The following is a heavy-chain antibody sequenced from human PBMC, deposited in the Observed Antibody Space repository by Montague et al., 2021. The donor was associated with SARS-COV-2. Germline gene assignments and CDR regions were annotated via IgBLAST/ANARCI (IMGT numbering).Heavy chain of an antibody. Sequence: CAISGDSVSSNSAAWNWIRQSPSRGLEWLGRTYYRSKWYNDYAVSVKSRITINPDTSKNQFSLQLNSVTREDTAVYYCVRGLWFGELLSLYYYYGMDVWGQGTTVTVSS. CDR2: TYYRSKWYN. D-gene: IGHD3-10*01. J-gene: IGHJ6*02. V-gene: IGHV6-1*01. CDR1: GDSVSSNSAA. CDR3: VRGLWFGELLSLYYYYGMDV.